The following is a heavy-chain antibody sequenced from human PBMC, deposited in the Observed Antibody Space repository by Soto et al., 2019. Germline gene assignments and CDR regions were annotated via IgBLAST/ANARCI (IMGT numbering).Heavy chain of an antibody. CDR2: IIPIFGTA. CDR3: ARDLSKQVRGVRLIKPDWYYYGMDV. CDR1: GGTFSSYA. Sequence: SVKVSCKASGGTFSSYAISWVRQAPGQGLEWMGGIIPIFGTANYAQKFQGRVTITADESTSTAYMELSSLRSGDTAVYYCARDLSKQVRGVRLIKPDWYYYGMDVWGQGTTVTVSS. D-gene: IGHD2-8*01. J-gene: IGHJ6*02. V-gene: IGHV1-69*13.